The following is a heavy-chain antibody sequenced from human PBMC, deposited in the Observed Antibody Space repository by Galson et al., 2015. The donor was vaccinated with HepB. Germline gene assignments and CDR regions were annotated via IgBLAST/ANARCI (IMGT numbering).Heavy chain of an antibody. D-gene: IGHD3-10*01. CDR2: ISVAGDP. V-gene: IGHV3-13*05. Sequence: SLRLSCAASGFSFSSYDMHWVRQVTGESPEWVSGISVAGDPYYPGSVKGRFTISRENGKNSLYLQMKSLRAGDTAVYYCARGTITQGVFDIWGQGTMVTVSS. J-gene: IGHJ3*02. CDR1: GFSFSSYD. CDR3: ARGTITQGVFDI.